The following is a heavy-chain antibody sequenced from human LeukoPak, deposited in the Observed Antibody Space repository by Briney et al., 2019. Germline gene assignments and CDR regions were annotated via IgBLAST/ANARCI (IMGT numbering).Heavy chain of an antibody. CDR3: ARGEGISITIFGVVLDY. Sequence: GASVKVSCKASGYTFTGYYMHWVRQAPGQGLEWMGWINPNSGGTNYAQKFQGRVTMTRDTSISTAYMELSRLRSDGTAVYYCARGEGISITIFGVVLDYWGQGTLVTVSS. V-gene: IGHV1-2*02. CDR2: INPNSGGT. CDR1: GYTFTGYY. D-gene: IGHD3-3*01. J-gene: IGHJ4*02.